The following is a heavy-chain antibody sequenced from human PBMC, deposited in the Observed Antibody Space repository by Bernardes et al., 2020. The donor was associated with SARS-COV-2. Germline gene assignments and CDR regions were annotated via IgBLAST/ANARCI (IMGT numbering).Heavy chain of an antibody. CDR2: INPNSGGT. D-gene: IGHD6-19*01. J-gene: IGHJ4*02. CDR3: ASSGYSSGWYLFSV. Sequence: AAAQDSCKASGYTFTGYYMHWVRQAPGQGLEWMGWINPNSGGTNYAQKFQGRVTMTRDTSISTAYMELSRLRSDDTAVYYCASSGYSSGWYLFSVWGQGTLVTGSS. CDR1: GYTFTGYY. V-gene: IGHV1-2*02.